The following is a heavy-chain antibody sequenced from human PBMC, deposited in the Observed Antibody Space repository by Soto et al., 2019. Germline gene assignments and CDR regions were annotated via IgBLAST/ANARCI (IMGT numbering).Heavy chain of an antibody. CDR1: GFTVSSNY. V-gene: IGHV3-53*01. D-gene: IGHD3-16*01. CDR3: ASNFYRGGYYYYGMDV. Sequence: GGSLRLSCAASGFTVSSNYMSWVRQAPGKGLEWVSVIYSGGSTYYADSVKGRFTISRDNSKNTLYLQMNSLRAEDTAVYYCASNFYRGGYYYYGMDVWGQGTTGTVSS. J-gene: IGHJ6*02. CDR2: IYSGGST.